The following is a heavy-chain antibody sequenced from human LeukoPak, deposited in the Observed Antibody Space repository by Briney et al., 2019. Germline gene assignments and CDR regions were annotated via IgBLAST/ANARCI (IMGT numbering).Heavy chain of an antibody. J-gene: IGHJ4*02. Sequence: LRLSCAASGFTFSDYYWSWIRQHPGKGLEWIGYIYYSGSTYYNPSLKSRVTISVDTSKNQFSLKLSSVTAADTAVYYCARDWLYCSSTSCYSFFDYWGQGTLVTVSS. V-gene: IGHV4-31*02. D-gene: IGHD2-2*01. CDR2: IYYSGST. CDR1: GFTFSDYY. CDR3: ARDWLYCSSTSCYSFFDY.